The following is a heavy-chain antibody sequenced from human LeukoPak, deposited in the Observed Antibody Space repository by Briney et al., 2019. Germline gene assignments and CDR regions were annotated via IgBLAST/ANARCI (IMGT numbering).Heavy chain of an antibody. CDR1: GYTFTHYY. V-gene: IGHV1-46*01. CDR2: INPSGGST. J-gene: IGHJ4*02. D-gene: IGHD5-18*01. Sequence: ASVKVSCKAYGYTFTHYYIHLVRQAPGQGLEWMGIINPSGGSTNYAQKFQGRVTLTGDTSTGTVYMELNSLRSEDTAVYFCARSPYTYGSLFYLDYWGQGILVTVSS. CDR3: ARSPYTYGSLFYLDY.